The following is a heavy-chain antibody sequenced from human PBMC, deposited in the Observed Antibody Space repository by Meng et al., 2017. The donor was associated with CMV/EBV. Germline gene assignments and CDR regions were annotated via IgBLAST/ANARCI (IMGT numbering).Heavy chain of an antibody. D-gene: IGHD1-26*01. V-gene: IGHV3-30*02. CDR2: IRYDGSNK. Sequence: GGSLRLSCAASGFTFTTYGMNWVRQAPGKGLEWVAFIRYDGSNKYYADSVKGRITISRDNSKNTLYLQMNSLRAADTGVYYCAKVSSGSNYGMDVWGQGTTVTVSS. CDR3: AKVSSGSNYGMDV. J-gene: IGHJ6*02. CDR1: GFTFTTYG.